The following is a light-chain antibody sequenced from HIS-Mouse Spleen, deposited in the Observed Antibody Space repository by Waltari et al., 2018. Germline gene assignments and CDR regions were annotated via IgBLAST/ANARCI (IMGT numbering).Light chain of an antibody. CDR3: AAWDDSLNGAV. V-gene: IGLV1-44*01. CDR1: SSNIGSNT. J-gene: IGLJ7*02. Sequence: QSVLTQPPSASGTPGQRVTISCSGSSSNIGSNTVTWYQQLPGTAPKLLIYSNNQRPSGVPDRFSGSKSGTSASLAISGLQSEDEADYYCAAWDDSLNGAVFGGGTQLTAL. CDR2: SNN.